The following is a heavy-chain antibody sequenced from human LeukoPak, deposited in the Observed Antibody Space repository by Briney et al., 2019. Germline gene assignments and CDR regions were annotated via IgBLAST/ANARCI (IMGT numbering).Heavy chain of an antibody. CDR1: GFTVSINY. J-gene: IGHJ4*02. V-gene: IGHV3-66*01. CDR3: ARDPTSYYYDSSGQGV. Sequence: GGSLRLSCAASGFTVSINYMSWVRDAPGKGVEWVSVIYSGGSTYYADSVKGTFTISRDNSKNTLYLQMNSLRAEDMAVYYCARDPTSYYYDSSGQGVWGQGTLVTVSS. D-gene: IGHD3-22*01. CDR2: IYSGGST.